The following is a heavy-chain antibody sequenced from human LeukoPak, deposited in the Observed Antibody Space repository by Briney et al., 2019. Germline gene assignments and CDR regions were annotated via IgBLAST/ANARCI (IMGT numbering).Heavy chain of an antibody. V-gene: IGHV4-61*02. CDR1: GDSISSSGALY. CDR3: VRGNWGSDFDY. D-gene: IGHD7-27*01. J-gene: IGHJ4*02. Sequence: SETLSLTCTVSGDSISSSGALYWGWIRQPAGETLEWIGRIFASGSTEYNPSLKSRVTISLATSKNQFSLKLTSVTAADTAVYCCVRGNWGSDFDYWGQGTLVTVSS. CDR2: IFASGST.